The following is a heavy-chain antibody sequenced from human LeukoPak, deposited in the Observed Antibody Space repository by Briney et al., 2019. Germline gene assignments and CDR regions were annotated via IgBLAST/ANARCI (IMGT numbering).Heavy chain of an antibody. J-gene: IGHJ4*02. Sequence: GGSLRLSCAASGFTFSSYAMSWVRQAPGKGLEWVSAISGSGGSTYYADSVKGRFTISRDNSKNTLYLQMNSLRAEDTAVYYCAKDRSSSSWSPRSGNPQYYFDYWGQGTLVTVSS. V-gene: IGHV3-23*01. CDR3: AKDRSSSSWSPRSGNPQYYFDY. CDR2: ISGSGGST. CDR1: GFTFSSYA. D-gene: IGHD6-13*01.